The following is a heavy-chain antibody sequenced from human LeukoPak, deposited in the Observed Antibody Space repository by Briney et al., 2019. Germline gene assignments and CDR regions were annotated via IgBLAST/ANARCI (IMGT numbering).Heavy chain of an antibody. CDR3: AKDRVPDTGYDIDY. D-gene: IGHD5-12*01. CDR1: GFTFSGYG. J-gene: IGHJ4*02. CDR2: IYGGGGVI. V-gene: IGHV3-23*03. Sequence: PGGSLRLSCAASGFTFSGYGMYWVRQAPRKGLEWVAGIYGGGGVIKYADSVKGRFTISRDNSENILYLQMDSLRVEDTATYYCAKDRVPDTGYDIDYWGQGTLVTVSS.